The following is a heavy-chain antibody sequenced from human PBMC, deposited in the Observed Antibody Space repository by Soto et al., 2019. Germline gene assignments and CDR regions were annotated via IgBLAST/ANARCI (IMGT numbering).Heavy chain of an antibody. CDR1: GFTFSTYA. CDR2: ISDNGDRT. CDR3: AKVHGSGTYYNFPDY. D-gene: IGHD3-10*01. Sequence: GGSLRLSCAASGFTFSTYAMSWVRQAPGKGLEWVSTISDNGDRTYYAASVKGRFTISRDNSKNTLYLLMNSLSAEDTALYYCAKVHGSGTYYNFPDYWGQGTLVTVSS. V-gene: IGHV3-23*01. J-gene: IGHJ4*02.